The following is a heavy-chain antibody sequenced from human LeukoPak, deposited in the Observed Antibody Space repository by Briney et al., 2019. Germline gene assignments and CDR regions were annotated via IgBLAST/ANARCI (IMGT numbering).Heavy chain of an antibody. CDR2: FDPEDGET. Sequence: GASVKVSCKASGYTFTSYGISWVRQAPGKGLEWMGGFDPEDGETIYAQKFQGRVTMTEDTSTDTAYMELSSLRSEDTAVYYCATGRFDYWGQGTLVTVSS. D-gene: IGHD1-26*01. V-gene: IGHV1-24*01. CDR3: ATGRFDY. CDR1: GYTFTSYG. J-gene: IGHJ4*02.